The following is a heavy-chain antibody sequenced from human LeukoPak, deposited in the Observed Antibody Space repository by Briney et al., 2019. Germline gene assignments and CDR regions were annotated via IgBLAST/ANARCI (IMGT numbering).Heavy chain of an antibody. J-gene: IGHJ4*02. D-gene: IGHD3-9*01. CDR3: ARSYTPLRYFDWSNTGRDTGGYFDY. CDR1: GYSISSGYY. V-gene: IGHV4-38-2*02. Sequence: PSETLSLTCTVSGYSISSGYYWGWIRQPPGKGLEWIGSIYHSGSTYYNPSLKSRVTISVDTSKNQFSLKLSSVTAADTAVYYCARSYTPLRYFDWSNTGRDTGGYFDYWGQGTLVTVSS. CDR2: IYHSGST.